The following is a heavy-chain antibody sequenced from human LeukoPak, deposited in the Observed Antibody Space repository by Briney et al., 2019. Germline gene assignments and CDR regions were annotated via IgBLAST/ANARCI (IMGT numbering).Heavy chain of an antibody. CDR1: GFTFSTSW. J-gene: IGHJ3*02. Sequence: SGGSLRLSCAASGFTFSTSWMHWVRQAPGKGLVWVSRMKGDSTGITYADPVKGRFTISRDNAKNTLYLQMNSLRAEDTAVYYCARDLKVRDVSNDFDMWGQGTMVTVSS. V-gene: IGHV3-74*01. CDR2: MKGDSTGI. D-gene: IGHD3-10*01. CDR3: ARDLKVRDVSNDFDM.